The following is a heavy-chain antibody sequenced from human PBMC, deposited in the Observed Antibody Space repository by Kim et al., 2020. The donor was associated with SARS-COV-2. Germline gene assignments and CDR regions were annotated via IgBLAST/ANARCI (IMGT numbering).Heavy chain of an antibody. V-gene: IGHV4-59*13. Sequence: SETLSLTCTVSGGSISSYYWSWIRQPPGKGLEWIGYIYYSGSTNYNPSLKSRVTISVDTSKNQFSLKLSSVTAADTAVYYCARFRMVRGNTKGVGAFDIWGQGTMVTVSS. CDR1: GGSISSYY. CDR2: IYYSGST. J-gene: IGHJ3*02. D-gene: IGHD3-10*01. CDR3: ARFRMVRGNTKGVGAFDI.